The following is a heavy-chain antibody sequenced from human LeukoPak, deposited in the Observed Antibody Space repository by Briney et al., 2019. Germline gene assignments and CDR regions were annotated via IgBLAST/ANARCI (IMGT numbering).Heavy chain of an antibody. V-gene: IGHV3-21*01. J-gene: IGHJ1*01. CDR3: APYDSSGYYQEYFQH. D-gene: IGHD3-22*01. CDR2: ISSSSSYI. Sequence: GGSLRLSCAASGFTFSSDSMKWVRQAPGKGLEWVSSISSSSSYIYYADSVKGRFTISRDNAKNSLYLQMNSLRAEDTAVYYCAPYDSSGYYQEYFQHWGQGTLVTVSS. CDR1: GFTFSSDS.